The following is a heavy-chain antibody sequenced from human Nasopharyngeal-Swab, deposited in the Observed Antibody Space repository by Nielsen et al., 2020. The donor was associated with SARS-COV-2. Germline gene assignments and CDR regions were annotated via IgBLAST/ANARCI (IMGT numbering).Heavy chain of an antibody. CDR3: ARTTTIFGVVIPFDY. J-gene: IGHJ4*02. D-gene: IGHD3-3*01. Sequence: SETLSLTCTVSGGSISSYYWSWIRKPQGKGLERIGYIYYSGSTNYNPSLKSRVTISVDTSKNQFSLKLSSVTAADTAVYYCARTTTIFGVVIPFDYWGQGTLVTVSS. CDR1: GGSISSYY. V-gene: IGHV4-59*01. CDR2: IYYSGST.